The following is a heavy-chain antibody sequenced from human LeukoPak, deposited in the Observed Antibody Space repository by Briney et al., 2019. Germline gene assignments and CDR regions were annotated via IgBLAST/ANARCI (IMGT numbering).Heavy chain of an antibody. V-gene: IGHV1-18*01. D-gene: IGHD2-21*02. CDR3: ARDSEGGDCYSD. Sequence: ASVKVSCTASGYTFTSYGISWVRQAPGQGLEWMGWISAYNGNTNYAQKLQGRVTMTTDTSTSTAYMELRSLRSDDTAVYYCARDSEGGDCYSDWGQGTLVTVSS. J-gene: IGHJ4*02. CDR1: GYTFTSYG. CDR2: ISAYNGNT.